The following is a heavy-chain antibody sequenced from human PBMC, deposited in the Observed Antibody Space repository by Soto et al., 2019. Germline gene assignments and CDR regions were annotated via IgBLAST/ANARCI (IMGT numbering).Heavy chain of an antibody. Sequence: PGGSLRLSCAASEFTFRTYGLHWVRQAPGKGLEWVAVISYDGKQTYYADSVKGRFTISKDKSKRTLFLQMNSLRVDDTAVYYCARDGWGSNWYFDLWGRGTLVTVSA. J-gene: IGHJ2*01. V-gene: IGHV3-30*03. D-gene: IGHD3-16*01. CDR1: EFTFRTYG. CDR3: ARDGWGSNWYFDL. CDR2: ISYDGKQT.